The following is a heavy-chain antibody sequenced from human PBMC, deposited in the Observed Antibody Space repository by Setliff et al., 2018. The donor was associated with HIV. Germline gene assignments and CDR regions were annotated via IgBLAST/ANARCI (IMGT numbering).Heavy chain of an antibody. J-gene: IGHJ6*03. CDR3: ARGSRGYSYAYYYYYMDV. CDR2: INYRGNT. D-gene: IGHD5-18*01. V-gene: IGHV4-61*01. CDR1: GGSISSSSYY. Sequence: SETLSLTCTVSGGSISSSSYYWTWIRQPPGKGLEWIGYINYRGNTYYNPSVKSRVTISVDTSKNQFSLKLSSVTAADTAVYYCARGSRGYSYAYYYYYMDVWGKGTTVTVSS.